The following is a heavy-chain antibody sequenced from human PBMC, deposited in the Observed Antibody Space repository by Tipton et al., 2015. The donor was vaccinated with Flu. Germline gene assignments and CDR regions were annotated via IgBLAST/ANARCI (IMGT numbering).Heavy chain of an antibody. D-gene: IGHD2-15*01. CDR2: INPSGGST. CDR1: GYTFTSYY. J-gene: IGHJ5*02. Sequence: QLVQSGAEVKKPGASVKVSCKASGYTFTSYYMHWVRQAPGQGLEWMGIINPSGGSTSYAQKFQGRVTMTRDTSTSTVYMELSSLRSEDTAVYYCAGDLEGDIVVVVAATRPSGLDPWGQGTLVTVSS. V-gene: IGHV1-46*01. CDR3: AGDLEGDIVVVVAATRPSGLDP.